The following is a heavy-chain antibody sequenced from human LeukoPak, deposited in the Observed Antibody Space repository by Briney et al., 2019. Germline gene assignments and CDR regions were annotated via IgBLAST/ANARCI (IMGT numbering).Heavy chain of an antibody. D-gene: IGHD6-19*01. CDR2: ISHDGMNA. V-gene: IGHV3-23*01. Sequence: GGSLRLXCAASGLHYSGTAMRWVRLAPGKGLESVSAISHDGMNAYYADSVKGRFTISRDTSKKTVSLEMSSLTAADTGVYYCAKDGAQYSSGPECDPRGQGALVTVSP. CDR1: GLHYSGTA. CDR3: AKDGAQYSSGPECDP. J-gene: IGHJ5*02.